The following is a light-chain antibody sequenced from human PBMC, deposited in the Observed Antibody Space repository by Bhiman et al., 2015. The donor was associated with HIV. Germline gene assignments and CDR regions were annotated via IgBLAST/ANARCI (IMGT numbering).Light chain of an antibody. CDR1: KLGDKY. CDR3: QSFDIHSSAFV. V-gene: IGLV3-1*01. J-gene: IGLJ1*01. CDR2: QDN. Sequence: SYELTQPPSVSVSPGQTASITCSGDKLGDKYVCWYQQKPGQSPVLVMYQDNKRPSGIPERFSGSNSGNTATLTVSGIQAMDEADYYCQSFDIHSSAFVFGSGTKVTVL.